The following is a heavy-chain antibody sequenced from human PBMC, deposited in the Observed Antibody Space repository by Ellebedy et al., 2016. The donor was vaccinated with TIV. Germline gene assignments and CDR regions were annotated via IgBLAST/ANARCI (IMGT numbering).Heavy chain of an antibody. CDR1: GFTFSSSA. Sequence: GESLKISCAASGFTFSSSAMSWVRQAPGKGLEWVSGFGVSGDTTYYADSVKGRYTISRDNSRNTLYLQMNSLRAEETAIYYCAKGRSGTYIHHAFDYWGQGTLVTVSS. CDR2: FGVSGDTT. CDR3: AKGRSGTYIHHAFDY. V-gene: IGHV3-23*01. D-gene: IGHD1-14*01. J-gene: IGHJ4*02.